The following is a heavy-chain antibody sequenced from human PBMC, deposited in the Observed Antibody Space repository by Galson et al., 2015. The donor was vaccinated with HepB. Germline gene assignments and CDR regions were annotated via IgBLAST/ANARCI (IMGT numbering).Heavy chain of an antibody. J-gene: IGHJ4*02. CDR1: GFTFSSYG. D-gene: IGHD2-2*01. V-gene: IGHV3-30*18. CDR3: AKGWSVVPAAPIDY. Sequence: SLRLSCAASGFTFSSYGMHWVRQAPGKGLEWVAVISYDGSNKYYADSVKGRFTISRDNSKNTLYLQMNSLRAEDTAVYYCAKGWSVVPAAPIDYWGQGTLVTVSS. CDR2: ISYDGSNK.